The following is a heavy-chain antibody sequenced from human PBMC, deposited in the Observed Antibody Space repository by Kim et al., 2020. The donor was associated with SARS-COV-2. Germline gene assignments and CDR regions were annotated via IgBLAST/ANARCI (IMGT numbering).Heavy chain of an antibody. CDR3: AKESGSGSYYAWTYYYYGMDV. CDR2: ISYDGSNK. V-gene: IGHV3-30*18. CDR1: GFTFSSYG. J-gene: IGHJ6*02. D-gene: IGHD3-10*01. Sequence: GGSLRLSCAASGFTFSSYGMHWVRQAPGKGLEWVAVISYDGSNKYYADSVKGRFTISRDNSKNTLYLQMNSLRADDTAVYYCAKESGSGSYYAWTYYYYGMDVWGQGTTVPVSS.